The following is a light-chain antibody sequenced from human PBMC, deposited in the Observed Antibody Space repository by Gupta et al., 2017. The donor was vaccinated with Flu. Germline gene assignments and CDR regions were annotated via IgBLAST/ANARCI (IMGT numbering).Light chain of an antibody. V-gene: IGKV1-39*01. CDR1: QSIGDY. Sequence: DIQMTQSPSSLSASVGDRVTITCRASQSIGDYLSWYQHRPGKAPKLLIYGASSLQSGVPSRFSGSGSGTDFTLTISSLRPEDFATYYCQHNDGTPLTFGGGTKVDIK. CDR2: GAS. J-gene: IGKJ4*01. CDR3: QHNDGTPLT.